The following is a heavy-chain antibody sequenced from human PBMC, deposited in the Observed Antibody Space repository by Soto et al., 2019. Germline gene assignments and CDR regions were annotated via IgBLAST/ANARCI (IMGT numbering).Heavy chain of an antibody. V-gene: IGHV1-69*01. J-gene: IGHJ2*01. CDR3: ARPFQSWPGGWYFDL. CDR2: IIPIFGTA. Sequence: QVQLVQSGAEVKKPGSSVKVSCKASGGTFSSYSINWVRQAPGQGLEWMGGIIPIFGTANYAQKFQGRVTLAADESTRTANLALSTLRNEDTAVYYSARPFQSWPGGWYFDLWGRGTLVTVSS. D-gene: IGHD3-16*01. CDR1: GGTFSSYS.